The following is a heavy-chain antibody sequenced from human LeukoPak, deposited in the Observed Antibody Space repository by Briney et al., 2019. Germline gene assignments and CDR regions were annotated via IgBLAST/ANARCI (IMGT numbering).Heavy chain of an antibody. D-gene: IGHD3-10*01. J-gene: IGHJ4*02. CDR2: IYYSGST. V-gene: IGHV4-59*12. CDR3: ARDVQGPYYYGSGSSSFDY. Sequence: SETLSLTCTVSGGSISSYYWSWIRQPPGKGLEWIGYIYYSGSTNYNPSLKSRVTISVDTSKNQFSLKLSSVTAADTAVYYCARDVQGPYYYGSGSSSFDYWGQGTLVTVSS. CDR1: GGSISSYY.